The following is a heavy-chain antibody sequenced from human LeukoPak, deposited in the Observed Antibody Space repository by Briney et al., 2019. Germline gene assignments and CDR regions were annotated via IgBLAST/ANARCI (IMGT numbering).Heavy chain of an antibody. J-gene: IGHJ4*02. CDR2: INPNSGGT. D-gene: IGHD6-19*01. V-gene: IGHV1-2*02. CDR1: GYTFTSYY. CDR3: AREAEDSSGPSYYFDY. Sequence: GASVKVSCKASGYTFTSYYMHWVRQAPGQGLEWMGWINPNSGGTNYAQKFQGRVTMTRDTSISTVYMELSRLRSDDTAVYYCAREAEDSSGPSYYFDYWGQGTLVTVSS.